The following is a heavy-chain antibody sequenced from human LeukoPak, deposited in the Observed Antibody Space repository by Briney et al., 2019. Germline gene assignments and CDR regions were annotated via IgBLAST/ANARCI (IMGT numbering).Heavy chain of an antibody. D-gene: IGHD6-19*01. CDR3: ARVRGIAVARD. Sequence: GGSLRLSCAASGFTFSSYGMHWARQAPGKGLEWVAVIWYDGSNKYYADSVKGRFTISRDNSRNTLYLQMNSLRAEDTAVYYCARVRGIAVARDWGQGTLVTVSS. V-gene: IGHV3-33*01. CDR2: IWYDGSNK. J-gene: IGHJ4*02. CDR1: GFTFSSYG.